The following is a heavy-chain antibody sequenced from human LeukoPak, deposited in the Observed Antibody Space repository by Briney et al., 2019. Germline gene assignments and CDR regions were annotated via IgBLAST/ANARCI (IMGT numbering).Heavy chain of an antibody. D-gene: IGHD4-17*01. Sequence: GGSLRLSCAISGFSFSSYAMSWVRQAPGKGLEWVSAMSSSDDGRYYAASVRGRFTISRDNSKNTLYLQLNSLRVEDAGVYYCAKHRGNYGAWDYWGQGTLVTVSS. V-gene: IGHV3-23*01. CDR2: MSSSDDGR. CDR3: AKHRGNYGAWDY. J-gene: IGHJ4*02. CDR1: GFSFSSYA.